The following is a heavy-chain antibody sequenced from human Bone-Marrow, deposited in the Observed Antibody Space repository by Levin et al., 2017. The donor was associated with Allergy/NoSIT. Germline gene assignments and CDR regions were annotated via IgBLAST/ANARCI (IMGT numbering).Heavy chain of an antibody. CDR3: ARDTAGYDYALDV. CDR1: GFTFTSYG. CDR2: IWSDGSTK. Sequence: GESLKISCAASGFTFTSYGMHWVRQAPGKGLEWVALIWSDGSTKYFADSVKGRVTISRDSSKSTVYLQLNSLRVEDTAVYYCARDTAGYDYALDVWGQGTTVTVSS. J-gene: IGHJ6*02. D-gene: IGHD3-16*01. V-gene: IGHV3-33*01.